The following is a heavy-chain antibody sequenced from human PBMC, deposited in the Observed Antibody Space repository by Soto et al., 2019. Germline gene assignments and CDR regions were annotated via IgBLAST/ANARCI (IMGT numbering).Heavy chain of an antibody. CDR3: VRIGAYTCAN. CDR1: GFTFSDHF. D-gene: IGHD3-16*01. CDR2: SRNKAKSYTT. J-gene: IGHJ4*02. Sequence: EVQLVESGGGLVQPGGSLRLSCAASGFTFSDHFMDWVRQAPGKGLEWVGRSRNKAKSYTTEYAASVKGRFTISRDDSKTSLYLQMNSLKTEDTAVYYCVRIGAYTCANWGQGTLVTVSS. V-gene: IGHV3-72*01.